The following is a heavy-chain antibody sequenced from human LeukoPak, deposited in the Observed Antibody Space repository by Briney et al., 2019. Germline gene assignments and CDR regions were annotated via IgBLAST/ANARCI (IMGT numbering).Heavy chain of an antibody. V-gene: IGHV4-30-4*01. CDR3: ARDQGYCSGGSCYPYYYYGMDV. CDR2: IYYSGST. CDR1: GGSISSGDYY. D-gene: IGHD2-15*01. Sequence: PSETLSLTCTVSGGSISSGDYYWSWIRQPPGKGQEWIGYIYYSGSTYYNPSLKSRVTISVDTSKNQFSLKLSSVTAADTAVYYCARDQGYCSGGSCYPYYYYGMDVWGQGTTVTVSS. J-gene: IGHJ6*02.